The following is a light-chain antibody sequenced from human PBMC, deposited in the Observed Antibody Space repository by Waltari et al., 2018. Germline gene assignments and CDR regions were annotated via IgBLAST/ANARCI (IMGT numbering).Light chain of an antibody. V-gene: IGKV1-NL1*01. CDR2: SAS. J-gene: IGKJ4*02. CDR3: QHYDSVPLT. Sequence: DIEMTQSPSSLSSSVGERATITCRASQGFSNSLAWYQQKPGKAPKLLLYSASRLETGVPSRFSGSGSGTEYSLTITRLQPEDFAAYYCQHYDSVPLTFGGGTKVEIK. CDR1: QGFSNS.